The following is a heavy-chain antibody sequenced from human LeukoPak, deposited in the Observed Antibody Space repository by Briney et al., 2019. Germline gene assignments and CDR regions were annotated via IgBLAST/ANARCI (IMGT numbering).Heavy chain of an antibody. CDR1: GGSISSGGYY. CDR2: IYYSGST. J-gene: IGHJ6*02. Sequence: SSQTLSLTCTVSGGSISSGGYYWSWIRQHPGNGLGWIGYIYYSGSTYYNPSLKSRVTISVDTSKNQFSLKLSSVTAADTAVYYCARDRLYYGMDVWGQGTTVTVSS. V-gene: IGHV4-31*03. CDR3: ARDRLYYGMDV.